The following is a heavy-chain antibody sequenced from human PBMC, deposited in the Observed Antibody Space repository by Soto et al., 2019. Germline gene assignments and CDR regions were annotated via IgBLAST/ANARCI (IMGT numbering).Heavy chain of an antibody. Sequence: GGSLRLSCAASGFTFSSYGMHWVRQAPGKGLEWVAVISYDGSNKYYADSVKGRFTISRDNSKNTLYLQMNSLRAEDTAVYYCAKNGVSVYDFWSGYYTPNYYGMDVWGQGTTVTVSS. J-gene: IGHJ6*02. CDR1: GFTFSSYG. D-gene: IGHD3-3*01. V-gene: IGHV3-30*18. CDR2: ISYDGSNK. CDR3: AKNGVSVYDFWSGYYTPNYYGMDV.